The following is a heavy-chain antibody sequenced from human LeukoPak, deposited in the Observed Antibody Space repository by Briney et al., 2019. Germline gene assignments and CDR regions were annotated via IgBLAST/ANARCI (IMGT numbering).Heavy chain of an antibody. V-gene: IGHV1-2*02. CDR2: IDPNSGGT. J-gene: IGHJ3*01. CDR3: ARELGINAFDV. Sequence: ASVKVSCKTSGYTLTDNHLYWVRQAPGQGPEWMGWIDPNSGGTNFAQNFQGRLTTTRDTSINTAYMELSRLTSDDTAVYYCARELGINAFDVWGQGTMVTVSS. CDR1: GYTLTDNH. D-gene: IGHD3-16*01.